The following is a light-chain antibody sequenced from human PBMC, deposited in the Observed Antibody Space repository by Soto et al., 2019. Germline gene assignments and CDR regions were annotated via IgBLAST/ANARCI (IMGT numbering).Light chain of an antibody. Sequence: DIQMTQSPSTRSASVGDRVTITCRASQSISDSLAWYQQKPGKAPKLLIYEASTLKSGVPSRFSGSRSGTEYTLTISSLQPDDFAIYYCQQYNGYWTFGQGTKVEIK. CDR1: QSISDS. V-gene: IGKV1-5*03. CDR3: QQYNGYWT. CDR2: EAS. J-gene: IGKJ1*01.